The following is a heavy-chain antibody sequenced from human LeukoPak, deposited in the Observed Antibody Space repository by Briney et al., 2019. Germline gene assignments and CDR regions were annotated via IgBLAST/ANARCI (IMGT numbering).Heavy chain of an antibody. CDR1: GFTFSSYS. Sequence: PGGSLRLSCAASGFTFSSYSMNWVRQAPGKGLEWVSSISSSSSYIYYADSVKGRFTISRDNAKNSLYLQMNSLRAEDTAVYYCAKDPRYTGSTYFDYWGQGTLVTVSS. D-gene: IGHD2-2*02. J-gene: IGHJ4*02. CDR2: ISSSSSYI. V-gene: IGHV3-21*04. CDR3: AKDPRYTGSTYFDY.